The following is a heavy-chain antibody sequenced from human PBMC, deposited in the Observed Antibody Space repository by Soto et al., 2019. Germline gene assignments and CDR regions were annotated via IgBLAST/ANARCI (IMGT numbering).Heavy chain of an antibody. CDR1: GFTFSSYE. D-gene: IGHD6-6*01. CDR3: ARDSDSSSSGLDY. V-gene: IGHV3-48*03. Sequence: EVQLVESGGGLVQPGGSLRLSCAASGFTFSSYEMNWVRQAPGKGLEWVSYISSSGSTIYYADSVKGRFTISRDNANNSLYLQMNSLRAEDTAVYYCARDSDSSSSGLDYWGQGTLVTVSS. J-gene: IGHJ4*02. CDR2: ISSSGSTI.